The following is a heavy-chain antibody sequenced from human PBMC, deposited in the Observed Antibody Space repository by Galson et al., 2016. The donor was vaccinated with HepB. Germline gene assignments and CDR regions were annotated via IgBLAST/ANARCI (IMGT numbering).Heavy chain of an antibody. CDR1: GGSISSSPYY. CDR3: ARLADSYGSGRYDWYFDL. CDR2: RSYSGSS. J-gene: IGHJ2*01. Sequence: ETLSLTCSVYGGSISSSPYYWGWIRQPPGKGLEWIGSRSYSGSSYYNPSLKSRITMSVDTSKNEFSLKLSSVTVADTAVYYCARLADSYGSGRYDWYFDLWGRGTLVTVYS. V-gene: IGHV4-39*01. D-gene: IGHD3-10*01.